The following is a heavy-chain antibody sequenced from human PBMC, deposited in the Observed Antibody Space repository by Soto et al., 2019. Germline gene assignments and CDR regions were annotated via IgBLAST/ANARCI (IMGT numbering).Heavy chain of an antibody. CDR2: ISYDGSND. Sequence: QVQLVESGGGVVQPGVSLRLSCAASGFTFSSFGMHWVRQAPGKGLEWVALISYDGSNDYYADSVKGRFTISRDNSRDTLYVQMNSLRDDDTAVYYCAKGVYSTDYYGMDVWGQGTTVTVS. D-gene: IGHD6-13*01. V-gene: IGHV3-30*18. J-gene: IGHJ6*02. CDR3: AKGVYSTDYYGMDV. CDR1: GFTFSSFG.